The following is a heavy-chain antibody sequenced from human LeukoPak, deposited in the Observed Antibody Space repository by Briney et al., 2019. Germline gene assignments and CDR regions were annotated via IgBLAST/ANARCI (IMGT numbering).Heavy chain of an antibody. CDR2: INSNSGGT. CDR1: GYTFTGYY. V-gene: IGHV1-2*02. J-gene: IGHJ3*02. D-gene: IGHD3-22*01. CDR3: ATADSSGYSDAFDI. Sequence: ASVKVSCKASGYTFTGYYMHWVRQAPGQGLEWMGWINSNSGGTNYAQKFQGRVTMTEDTSTDTAYMELSSLRSEDTAVYYCATADSSGYSDAFDIWGQGTMVTVSS.